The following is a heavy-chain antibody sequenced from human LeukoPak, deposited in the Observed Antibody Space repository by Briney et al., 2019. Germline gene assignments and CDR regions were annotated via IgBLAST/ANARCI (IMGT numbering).Heavy chain of an antibody. CDR3: ARDYDSSGYYYSPFDY. V-gene: IGHV1-2*06. Sequence: GASVKVSCKASGYTFTGYHMHWVRQAPGQGLEWMGRINPNSGDTNYAQKFQGRVTMTRDTSTSTVYMELSSLRSEDTAVYYCARDYDSSGYYYSPFDYWGQGTLVTVSS. J-gene: IGHJ4*02. D-gene: IGHD3-22*01. CDR1: GYTFTGYH. CDR2: INPNSGDT.